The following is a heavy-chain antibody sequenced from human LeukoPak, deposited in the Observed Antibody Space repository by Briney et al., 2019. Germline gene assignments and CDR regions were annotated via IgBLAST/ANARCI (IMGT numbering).Heavy chain of an antibody. V-gene: IGHV3-7*01. D-gene: IGHD6-13*01. CDR2: IKQDGSEK. Sequence: PGGSLRLSCAASGFTFNSYWMSWVRQAPGKGLEWVANIKQDGSEKYYVDSVKGRFTISRDNAKNSLYLQMNSLRAEDTAVYYCARVYGYSSSWYDYYGMDVWGQGTTVTVSS. CDR3: ARVYGYSSSWYDYYGMDV. CDR1: GFTFNSYW. J-gene: IGHJ6*02.